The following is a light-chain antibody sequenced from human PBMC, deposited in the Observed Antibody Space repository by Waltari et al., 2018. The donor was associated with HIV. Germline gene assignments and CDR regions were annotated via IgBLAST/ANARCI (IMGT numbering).Light chain of an antibody. Sequence: QSVLTQPPSASGTLGQGVSISCPGSSSNVVSEPVYWFQQVPGTTPKLLIYRDSQRRSGIPDRVSGSKSGASASLTISGLRSEDEADYYCVAWDDSLSGYVFGTGTRVSVL. J-gene: IGLJ1*01. CDR1: SSNVVSEP. CDR2: RDS. CDR3: VAWDDSLSGYV. V-gene: IGLV1-47*01.